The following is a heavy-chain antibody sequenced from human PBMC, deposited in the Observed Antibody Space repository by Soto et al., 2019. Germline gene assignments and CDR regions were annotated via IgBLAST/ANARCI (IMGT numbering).Heavy chain of an antibody. Sequence: ASVKVSCKASGYTFNSYGISWVRQAPGKGLEWMGGFDPEDGETIYAQKFQGRVTMTEDTSTDTAYMELSSLRSEDTAVYYCATVAVRGVILHFDYWGQGTLVTVSS. CDR1: GYTFNSYG. CDR2: FDPEDGET. J-gene: IGHJ4*02. CDR3: ATVAVRGVILHFDY. D-gene: IGHD3-10*02. V-gene: IGHV1-24*01.